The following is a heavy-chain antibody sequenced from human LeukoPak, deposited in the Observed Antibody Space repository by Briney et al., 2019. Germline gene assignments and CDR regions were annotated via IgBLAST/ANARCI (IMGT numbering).Heavy chain of an antibody. Sequence: GGSLRLSCAASGFTFDDYAMHWVRQAPGKGLEWVSGISWNSGSIDYADSVKGRFTISRDNAKNSLYLQMNSLRAEDTALYCCAKDYYYYDSSGLIDYWGQGTLVTVSS. CDR2: ISWNSGSI. CDR3: AKDYYYYDSSGLIDY. CDR1: GFTFDDYA. D-gene: IGHD3-22*01. V-gene: IGHV3-9*01. J-gene: IGHJ4*02.